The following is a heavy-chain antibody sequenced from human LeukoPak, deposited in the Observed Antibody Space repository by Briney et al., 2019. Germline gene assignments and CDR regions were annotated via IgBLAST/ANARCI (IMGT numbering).Heavy chain of an antibody. J-gene: IGHJ4*02. D-gene: IGHD6-19*01. CDR2: ISYDGSNK. V-gene: IGHV3-30*03. CDR1: GFTFSSYG. Sequence: GGSLRLSCAASGFTFSSYGMHWVRQAPGKGLEWVAVISYDGSNKYYADSVKGRFTISRDNAKSSLYLQMNSLRAEDTAVYYCARDRRSIAVAGYYFDYWGQGTLVTVSS. CDR3: ARDRRSIAVAGYYFDY.